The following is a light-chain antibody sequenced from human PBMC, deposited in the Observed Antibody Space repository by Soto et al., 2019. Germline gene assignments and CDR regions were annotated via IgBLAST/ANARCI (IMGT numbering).Light chain of an antibody. V-gene: IGLV2-14*02. CDR2: EGS. J-gene: IGLJ1*01. Sequence: QSALTQPASVSGSPGQSITISCTGTSSDVGSYNLVSWYQQHPGKAPKLMIYEGSKRPSGVSNRFSGSKSGNTASLTISGLQAEDEADYYCSSCASSTTPYVFGTGTKLTVL. CDR3: SSCASSTTPYV. CDR1: SSDVGSYNL.